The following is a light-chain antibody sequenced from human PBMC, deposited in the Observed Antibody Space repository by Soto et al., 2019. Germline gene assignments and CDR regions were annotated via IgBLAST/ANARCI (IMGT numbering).Light chain of an antibody. CDR3: QQYNNWPIT. V-gene: IGKV3-15*01. CDR2: GVS. Sequence: EIVMTQSPATLSVSPGERATLSCRASQSVSSNLAWYQHKPGQAPRLLISGVSTRATGIPARFSGSGSGTEFTLTISSLQSEDFAVYYCQQYNNWPITFGQGTRLEIK. J-gene: IGKJ5*01. CDR1: QSVSSN.